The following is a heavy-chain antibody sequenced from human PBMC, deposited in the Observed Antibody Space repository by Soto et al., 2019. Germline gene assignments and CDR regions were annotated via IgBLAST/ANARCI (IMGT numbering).Heavy chain of an antibody. Sequence: SGATLVNPTQTLTLTCPFSGFSLSTSGVGVGWNRQPPGKALEWLAFIYWYDDKRYSSSLKSRLTITIDTSKNLVVLTMTNMDPVDTAIYYCALSRVGDDFWSGYYTGRWAFDIWGQVTMVTVSS. CDR3: ALSRVGDDFWSGYYTGRWAFDI. J-gene: IGHJ3*02. D-gene: IGHD3-3*01. CDR1: GFSLSTSGVG. CDR2: IYWYDDK. V-gene: IGHV2-5*01.